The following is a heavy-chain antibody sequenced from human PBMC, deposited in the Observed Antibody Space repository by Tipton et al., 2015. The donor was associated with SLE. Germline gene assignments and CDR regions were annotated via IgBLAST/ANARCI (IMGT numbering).Heavy chain of an antibody. CDR2: IYYSGST. D-gene: IGHD6-6*01. CDR3: ARGNDFIAARREAFDI. CDR1: GGSISSSSYY. J-gene: IGHJ3*02. Sequence: TLSLTCTVSGGSISSSSYYWGWIRQPPGKGLEWIGSIYYSGSTYYNPSLKSRVTISVDTSKNQFSLKLSSVTAADTAVYYCARGNDFIAARREAFDIWGQGTMVTVSS. V-gene: IGHV4-39*01.